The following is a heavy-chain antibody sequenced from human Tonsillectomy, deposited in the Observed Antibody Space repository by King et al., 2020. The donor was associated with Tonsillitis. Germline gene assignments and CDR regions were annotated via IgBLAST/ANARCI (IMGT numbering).Heavy chain of an antibody. CDR1: GYSFTSYW. J-gene: IGHJ4*02. D-gene: IGHD2-2*01. Sequence: VQLVESGAEVKKPGESLKISCKGSGYSFTSYWIGWVRQMPGKGLEWMGIIYTGDSETRNSPSLQGQVTISADKSIRTAYLQWRSLKTSDTAMYYCARHCVRYCSITTCYDFDYWGQGALVTVSS. V-gene: IGHV5-51*01. CDR3: ARHCVRYCSITTCYDFDY. CDR2: IYTGDSET.